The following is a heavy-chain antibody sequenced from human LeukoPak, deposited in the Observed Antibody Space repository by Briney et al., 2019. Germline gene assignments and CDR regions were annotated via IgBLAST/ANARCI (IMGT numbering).Heavy chain of an antibody. V-gene: IGHV3-23*01. D-gene: IGHD2-2*01. J-gene: IGHJ4*02. CDR1: GFTFSSYA. CDR3: AKASASLHCSSTSCYFDY. Sequence: PGGFLRLSCAASGFTFSSYAMSWVRQAPGKGLEWVSAISGSGGSTYYADSVKGRFTISRDNSKNTLYLQMNSLRAEDTAVYYCAKASASLHCSSTSCYFDYWGQGTLVTVPS. CDR2: ISGSGGST.